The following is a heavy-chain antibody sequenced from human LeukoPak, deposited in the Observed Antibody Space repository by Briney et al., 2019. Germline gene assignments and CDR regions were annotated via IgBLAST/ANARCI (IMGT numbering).Heavy chain of an antibody. CDR2: ISHSSLTI. CDR1: GFTFSNLW. J-gene: IGHJ4*02. CDR3: ARDEGWAFDY. Sequence: GGSLRLSCAASGFTFSNLWMSWVRQAPGKGLEWVSHISHSSLTIYYADSVKGRFTISRDNARNSLYLQMNSLRDEDTAVYYCARDEGWAFDYWGQGTQVTVSS. V-gene: IGHV3-48*02. D-gene: IGHD5-24*01.